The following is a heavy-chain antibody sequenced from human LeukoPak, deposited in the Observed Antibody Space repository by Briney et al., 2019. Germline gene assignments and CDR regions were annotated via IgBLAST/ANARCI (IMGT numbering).Heavy chain of an antibody. CDR3: ARDPVGATTPDC. V-gene: IGHV3-23*01. CDR2: VTTSGYNT. CDR1: GFSFSGYA. J-gene: IGHJ4*02. D-gene: IGHD1-26*01. Sequence: GGSLRLSCAVSGFSFSGYAMSWVRQAPGKGLEWVSGVTTSGYNTYYADSVKGRFTISRDNAKNSLYLQMNSLRAEDTAVYYCARDPVGATTPDCWGQGALVTVSS.